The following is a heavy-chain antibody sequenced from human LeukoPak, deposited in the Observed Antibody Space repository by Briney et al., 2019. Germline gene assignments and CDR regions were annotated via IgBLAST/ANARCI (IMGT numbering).Heavy chain of an antibody. J-gene: IGHJ4*02. CDR2: ISGSGGST. CDR1: GFTFSSYG. CDR3: VKSFRSSGWYGKYYFDY. V-gene: IGHV3-23*01. D-gene: IGHD6-19*01. Sequence: GGSLRLSCAASGFTFSSYGMSWVRQAPGKGLEWVSAISGSGGSTYYADSVKGRFTISRDNSKNTLYLQMNSLRAEDTAVYYCVKSFRSSGWYGKYYFDYWGQGTLLTVSS.